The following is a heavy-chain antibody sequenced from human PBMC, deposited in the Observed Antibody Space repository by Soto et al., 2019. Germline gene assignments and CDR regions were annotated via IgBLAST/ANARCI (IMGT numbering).Heavy chain of an antibody. D-gene: IGHD1-20*01. V-gene: IGHV4-39*01. Sequence: PSETLSLTCTVSGGSISSSSYYWGWIRQSPGKGLEWIGSVYDSGSTYYNPSLKSRVTISVDTSRDQFSMNLMSVTAADSAVYYCARQRGATITGNFDYWGPGSLVTVSS. CDR3: ARQRGATITGNFDY. J-gene: IGHJ4*02. CDR2: VYDSGST. CDR1: GGSISSSSYY.